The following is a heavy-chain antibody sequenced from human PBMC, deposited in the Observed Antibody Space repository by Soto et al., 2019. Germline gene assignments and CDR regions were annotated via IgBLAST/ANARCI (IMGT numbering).Heavy chain of an antibody. Sequence: GGSLRLSCAASGFTFSSYEMNWVRQVPGKGLEWISYISSGGSTTYYADSVKGRFTISRDNAKNSVYLQMNSLRAEDAAVYYCARNRELYYDGSRAHNSWGQGTLVTVSS. V-gene: IGHV3-48*03. CDR2: ISSGGSTT. CDR3: ARNRELYYDGSRAHNS. J-gene: IGHJ4*02. D-gene: IGHD3-16*01. CDR1: GFTFSSYE.